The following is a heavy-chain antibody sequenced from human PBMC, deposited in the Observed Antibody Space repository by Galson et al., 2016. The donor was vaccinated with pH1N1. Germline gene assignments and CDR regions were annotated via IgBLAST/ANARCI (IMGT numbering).Heavy chain of an antibody. CDR2: LSANADIT. CDR1: GFTFSNYI. Sequence: SLRLSCAASGFTFSNYIMNWVRQAPGKGLEWVSALSANADITHYADSVKGRFTISRDNSKNTLYLQMNNLRTEDTAMYFRAKWGPAEGGFDSWGQGTMVTVSS. J-gene: IGHJ3*02. D-gene: IGHD2-2*01. CDR3: AKWGPAEGGFDS. V-gene: IGHV3-23*01.